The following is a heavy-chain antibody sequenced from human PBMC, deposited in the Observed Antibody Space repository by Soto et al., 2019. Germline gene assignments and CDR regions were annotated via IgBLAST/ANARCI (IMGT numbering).Heavy chain of an antibody. V-gene: IGHV5-51*01. CDR3: ASGGYGDNAKDRFYI. D-gene: IGHD4-17*01. J-gene: IGHJ3*02. CDR2: IYPCDSDT. Sequence: GEYRKISCPGSGYTFTTYWISWVRQMPGKGREWMGIIYPCDSDTRYSPSFQGQVTISADNSISTAPLQWSSLNASDTAMYYCASGGYGDNAKDRFYIWGPGTMVTVSS. CDR1: GYTFTTYW.